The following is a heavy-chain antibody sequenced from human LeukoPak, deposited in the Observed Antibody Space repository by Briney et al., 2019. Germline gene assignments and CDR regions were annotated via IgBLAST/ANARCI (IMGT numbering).Heavy chain of an antibody. V-gene: IGHV3-21*01. J-gene: IGHJ4*02. CDR2: ISSSSSYI. D-gene: IGHD4-23*01. CDR3: AVGGNPGALDY. CDR1: GFTFSSYS. Sequence: PGGSLRLSCAASGFTFSSYSMNWVRQAPGKGLEWVSSISSSSSYIYYADSVKGRFTISRDNTKNTLYLQMNSLRAEDTAVYYCAVGGNPGALDYWGQGTLVTVSS.